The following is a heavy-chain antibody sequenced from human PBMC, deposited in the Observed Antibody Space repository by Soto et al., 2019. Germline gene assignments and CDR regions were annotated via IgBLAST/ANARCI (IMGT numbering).Heavy chain of an antibody. CDR3: AGGGISIFGVVFFDY. CDR1: GGTFSSYA. CDR2: IIPIFGTA. J-gene: IGHJ4*02. D-gene: IGHD3-3*01. V-gene: IGHV1-69*06. Sequence: SVKVSCKASGGTFSSYAISWVRQAPGQGLEWMGGIIPIFGTANYAEKFQGRVKIIADKSTSTAYMELSSLRSEDTALYFCAGGGISIFGVVFFDYWGRGTLGT.